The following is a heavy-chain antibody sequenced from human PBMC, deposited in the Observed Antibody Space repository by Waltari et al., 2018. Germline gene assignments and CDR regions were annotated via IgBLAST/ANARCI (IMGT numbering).Heavy chain of an antibody. J-gene: IGHJ4*02. V-gene: IGHV3-74*01. CDR1: GFSLSGYW. CDR3: ARDGLGSSHDY. Sequence: EVQLVESGGGLVQPGGSLRLSCAASGFSLSGYWMHWVRQAPGKGLVWCSRIHSDGRSTSYADSVRGRFTISRDNAKNTVYLQMNSLRADDTAVYFCARDGLGSSHDYWGQGTLVTVSS. D-gene: IGHD6-6*01. CDR2: IHSDGRST.